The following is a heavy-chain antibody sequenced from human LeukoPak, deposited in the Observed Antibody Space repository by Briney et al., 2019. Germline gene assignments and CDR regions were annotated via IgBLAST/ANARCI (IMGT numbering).Heavy chain of an antibody. CDR3: ARGDYSKKSNDY. J-gene: IGHJ4*02. CDR1: GYIFTSYD. D-gene: IGHD4-11*01. CDR2: MNPNSGNT. Sequence: GASVKVSCKASGYIFTSYDINWVRQATGQGLEWMGWMNPNSGNTGYAQKFQGRVTMTRNTSISTAYMELSSLRSEDTAVYYCARGDYSKKSNDYWGQGTLVTVSS. V-gene: IGHV1-8*01.